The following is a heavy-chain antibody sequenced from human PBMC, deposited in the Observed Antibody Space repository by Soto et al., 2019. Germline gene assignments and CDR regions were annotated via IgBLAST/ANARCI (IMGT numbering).Heavy chain of an antibody. CDR2: INPNSGGT. Sequence: GASVKVSCKASGYTFTGYYMHWVRQAPGQGLEWMGWINPNSGGTNYAQKFQGWVTMTRDTSISTAYMELSRLRSDDTAVYYCAREGTGYYDSSGYVNYGMDVWGQGTTVTVSS. CDR1: GYTFTGYY. V-gene: IGHV1-2*04. CDR3: AREGTGYYDSSGYVNYGMDV. D-gene: IGHD3-22*01. J-gene: IGHJ6*02.